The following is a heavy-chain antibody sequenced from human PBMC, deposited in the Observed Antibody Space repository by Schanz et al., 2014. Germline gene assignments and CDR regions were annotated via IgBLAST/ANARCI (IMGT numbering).Heavy chain of an antibody. CDR2: LSGSGGST. D-gene: IGHD3-9*01. CDR3: AKQIHYDILAVTRN. CDR1: GFTLSSYW. Sequence: EVKLVESGGGAVRPGGSLRLSCAASGFTLSSYWMHWVRQVPGKGLEWVSALSGSGGSTYYADSVKGRFTISRDNSKNTLYLKMNSLRAEDTAVYYCAKQIHYDILAVTRNWGQGTLVTVSS. V-gene: IGHV3-23*04. J-gene: IGHJ4*02.